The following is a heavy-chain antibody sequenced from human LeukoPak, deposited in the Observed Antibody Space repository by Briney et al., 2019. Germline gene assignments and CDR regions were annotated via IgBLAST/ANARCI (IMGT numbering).Heavy chain of an antibody. Sequence: GGSLRLSCAASGFTFSNAWMSWVRQAPGKGLEWVGRIKSKTDGGTTDYAAPVKGRFTISRDDSKNTLYLQMNSLRAEDTAVYYCARDRSWQQLGYFDYWGQGTLVTVSS. CDR2: IKSKTDGGTT. CDR3: ARDRSWQQLGYFDY. V-gene: IGHV3-15*01. CDR1: GFTFSNAW. J-gene: IGHJ4*02. D-gene: IGHD6-13*01.